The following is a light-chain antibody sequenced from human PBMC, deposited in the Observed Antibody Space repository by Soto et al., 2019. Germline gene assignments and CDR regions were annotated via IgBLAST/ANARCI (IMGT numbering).Light chain of an antibody. V-gene: IGKV3-15*01. CDR3: QHYHNWPPWT. J-gene: IGKJ1*01. CDR1: QSISSN. CDR2: GAS. Sequence: EIVMTQSPATRSVSPGERATLSCRASQSISSNLAWYQQKPGQAPRLLIYGASTRATGIPARFRGSGSGTEFTLTIISLQSEDFAVYFCQHYHNWPPWTFGQGTKVDIK.